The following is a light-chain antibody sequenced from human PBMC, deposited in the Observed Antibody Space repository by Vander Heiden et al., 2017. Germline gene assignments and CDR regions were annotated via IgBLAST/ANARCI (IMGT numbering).Light chain of an antibody. V-gene: IGKV1-39*01. CDR2: AAS. CDR1: QSISSY. CDR3: QHSYSTPWT. Sequence: SQMTQSPSSLSASVGDRVTITCRASQSISSYLHWYQQKPGKAPKLLIYAASSLQSGVPSSFSSTGSVTHFTLTISSLQPEDFAPYYCQHSYSTPWTFGQGTKVEIK. J-gene: IGKJ1*01.